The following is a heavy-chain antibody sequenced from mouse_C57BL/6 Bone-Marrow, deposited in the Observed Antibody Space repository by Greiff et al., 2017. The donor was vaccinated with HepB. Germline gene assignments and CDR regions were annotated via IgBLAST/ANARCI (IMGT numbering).Heavy chain of an antibody. CDR2: IRNKANGYTT. CDR1: GFTFTDYY. D-gene: IGHD6-1*01. Sequence: EVNVVESGGGLVQPGGSLSLSCAASGFTFTDYYMSWVRQPPGKALEWLGFIRNKANGYTTEYSASVKGRFTISRDNSQSILYLQMNALRAEDSATYYCARYPLSMDYWGQGTSVTVSS. J-gene: IGHJ4*01. V-gene: IGHV7-3*01. CDR3: ARYPLSMDY.